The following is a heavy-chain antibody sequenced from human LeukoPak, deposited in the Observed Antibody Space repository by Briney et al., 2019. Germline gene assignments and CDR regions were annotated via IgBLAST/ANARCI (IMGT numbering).Heavy chain of an antibody. CDR2: ITSTSSYI. Sequence: GGSLRLSCAASGFTFSNCNMNWVRQAPGKGLEWVSSITSTSSYIYYADSVKGRFTISRDNAKNSLYLQMNSLRAEDTALYFCARDPYSGNYGNYYYYMDVWGKGTTVTISS. CDR1: GFTFSNCN. D-gene: IGHD1-26*01. V-gene: IGHV3-21*01. J-gene: IGHJ6*03. CDR3: ARDPYSGNYGNYYYYMDV.